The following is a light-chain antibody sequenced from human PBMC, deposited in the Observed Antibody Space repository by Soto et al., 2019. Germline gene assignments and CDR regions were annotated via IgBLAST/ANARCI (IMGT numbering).Light chain of an antibody. CDR1: QGISNY. J-gene: IGKJ1*01. CDR3: LQHNTYPWT. CDR2: AAS. Sequence: DIQITQSPSAMSASVGDRFTITCRASQGISNYLAWFQQKPGKVPKRLIYAASSLDSGVPSRFSDRGSGAEFTLTISRLQPEDFATYDCLQHNTYPWTFGQGSKVEVK. V-gene: IGKV1-17*03.